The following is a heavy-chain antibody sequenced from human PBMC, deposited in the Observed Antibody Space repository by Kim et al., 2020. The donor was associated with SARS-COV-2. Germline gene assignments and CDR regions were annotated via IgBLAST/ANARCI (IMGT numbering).Heavy chain of an antibody. D-gene: IGHD3-22*01. Sequence: SETLSLTCSVSVGSISSYYWSWIRQPPGKGLEWIGDIFYSGSTNYNPSLKSRVTISVDPSKNQFSLKLSSVTAADTAVYYCAREVAYYYDSSGYYY. V-gene: IGHV4-59*01. CDR2: IFYSGST. CDR3: AREVAYYYDSSGYYY. CDR1: VGSISSYY. J-gene: IGHJ6*01.